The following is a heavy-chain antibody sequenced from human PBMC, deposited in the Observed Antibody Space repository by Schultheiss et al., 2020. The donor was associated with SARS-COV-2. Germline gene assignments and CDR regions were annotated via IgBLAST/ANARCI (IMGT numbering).Heavy chain of an antibody. J-gene: IGHJ6*02. CDR2: ISAYNGNT. Sequence: GESLKISCKASGYTFTSYGISWVRQAPGQGLEWMGWISAYNGNTNYAQKLQGRVTMTTDTSTSTAYMELRSLRSDDTAVYYCARGSHTQNPSRSSSWYSHKSEYYYYGMDVWGQGTTVTVSS. V-gene: IGHV1-18*04. CDR3: ARGSHTQNPSRSSSWYSHKSEYYYYGMDV. D-gene: IGHD6-13*01. CDR1: GYTFTSYG.